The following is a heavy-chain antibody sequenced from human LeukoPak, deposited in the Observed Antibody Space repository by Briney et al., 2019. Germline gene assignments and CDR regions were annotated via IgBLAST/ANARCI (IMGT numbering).Heavy chain of an antibody. CDR1: GGSIRSGVYY. V-gene: IGHV4-30-4*08. Sequence: PSQTLSLTCTVPGGSIRSGVYYWSWLRPPPGKGLERIGYIYYSASTYYNPSLKSRVTISVDTSKNQFSLKLSPVTAADTAVYYCARILNWFDPWGQGTLVTVSS. CDR3: ARILNWFDP. CDR2: IYYSAST. J-gene: IGHJ5*02.